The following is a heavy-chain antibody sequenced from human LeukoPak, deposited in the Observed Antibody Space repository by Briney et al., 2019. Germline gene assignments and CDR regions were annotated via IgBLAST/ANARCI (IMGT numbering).Heavy chain of an antibody. D-gene: IGHD3-16*01. CDR3: AKGGGRPQAYMDV. V-gene: IGHV3-30-3*01. CDR2: ISYDGSNK. CDR1: GFTFSSYA. Sequence: QPGRSLRLSCAASGFTFSSYAMHWVRQAPGKGLEWVAVISYDGSNKYYADSVKGRFTISRDNSKNTLYLQMNSLRAEDTAVYYCAKGGGRPQAYMDVWGKGTTVTVSS. J-gene: IGHJ6*03.